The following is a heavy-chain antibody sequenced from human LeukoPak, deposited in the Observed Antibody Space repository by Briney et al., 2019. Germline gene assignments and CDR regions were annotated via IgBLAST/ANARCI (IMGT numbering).Heavy chain of an antibody. J-gene: IGHJ6*02. D-gene: IGHD1-26*01. CDR1: GYTFTAYY. CDR3: AREEGSVGATESFGYYYYGMDV. V-gene: IGHV1-2*02. Sequence: RASVKVSCKASGYTFTAYYVHWVRQAPGQGLEWMGWITPNSGGTKYAQKFQGRVTMTRDTSISTAYMELSRLRSDDTAVYYCAREEGSVGATESFGYYYYGMDVWGQGTTVTVSS. CDR2: ITPNSGGT.